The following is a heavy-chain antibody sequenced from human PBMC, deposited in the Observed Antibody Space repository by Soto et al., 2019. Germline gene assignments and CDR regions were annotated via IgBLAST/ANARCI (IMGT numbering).Heavy chain of an antibody. CDR2: ISGSGGST. V-gene: IGHV3-23*01. CDR1: GFTFSSYA. Sequence: GGSLRLSCAASGFTFSSYAMSWVRQAPGKGLGWVSAISGSGGSTYYADSVKGRFTISRDNSKNTLYLQMNSLRAEDTAVYYCAKDELATFYYYYGMDVWGQGTTVTVSS. CDR3: AKDELATFYYYYGMDV. J-gene: IGHJ6*02. D-gene: IGHD5-12*01.